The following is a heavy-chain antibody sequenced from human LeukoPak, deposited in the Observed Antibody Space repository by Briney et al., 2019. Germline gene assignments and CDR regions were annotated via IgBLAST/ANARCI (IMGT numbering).Heavy chain of an antibody. V-gene: IGHV3-53*04. Sequence: GGSLRPSCAVSGFSVSSNYINWVRQAPGKGLEWVSILYAGGSTFYTPSVRGRFTISRHDSTNTVFLQMSSLSTDDTAVYYCASQKWEVMNGIYHFYGMDVWGQGTTVTVSS. J-gene: IGHJ6*02. CDR2: LYAGGST. D-gene: IGHD1-26*01. CDR3: ASQKWEVMNGIYHFYGMDV. CDR1: GFSVSSNY.